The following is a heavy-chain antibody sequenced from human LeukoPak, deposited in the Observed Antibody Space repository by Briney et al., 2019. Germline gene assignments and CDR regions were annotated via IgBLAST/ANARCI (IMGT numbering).Heavy chain of an antibody. D-gene: IGHD1-14*01. V-gene: IGHV3-15*01. Sequence: GGSLRLSCAASGIIFTNAWMSWVRQAPGKGLEWVGRVKRRTDSGTTDYAAPVKGRFTISRDDSKRTLYLQMNGLKTEDTAVYYCTSDRGTSFDSWGQGTLVTVSS. CDR2: VKRRTDSGTT. CDR1: GIIFTNAW. J-gene: IGHJ4*02. CDR3: TSDRGTSFDS.